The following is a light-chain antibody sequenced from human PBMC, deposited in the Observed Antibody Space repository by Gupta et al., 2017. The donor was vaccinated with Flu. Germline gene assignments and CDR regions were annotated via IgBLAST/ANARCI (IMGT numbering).Light chain of an antibody. CDR1: SGSVSSGYY. CDR2: NTN. V-gene: IGLV8-61*01. J-gene: IGLJ2*01. CDR3: GRDRGSAIQV. Sequence: QTVVTQEPSLSVSPGGTVTLTCGLSSGSVSSGYYPSWYQQTPGQAPRTLIYNTNTRSSGVPDRFSGSILGNKAALTITGAQEDEESDYYCGRDRGSAIQVFGGRTKLTVL.